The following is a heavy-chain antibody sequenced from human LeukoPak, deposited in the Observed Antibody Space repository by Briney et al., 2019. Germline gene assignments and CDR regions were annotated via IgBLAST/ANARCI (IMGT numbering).Heavy chain of an antibody. CDR2: IYSGGST. Sequence: GGSLRLSCAASGFTVSSNYMSWVRQAPGKGLEWVSVIYSGGSTYYADSVKGRFTISRDNAKKMLFLQMNSLRAEDTAVYYCTRGYVGIDYWGQGTLVTVSS. D-gene: IGHD5-12*01. CDR1: GFTVSSNY. V-gene: IGHV3-53*01. J-gene: IGHJ4*02. CDR3: TRGYVGIDY.